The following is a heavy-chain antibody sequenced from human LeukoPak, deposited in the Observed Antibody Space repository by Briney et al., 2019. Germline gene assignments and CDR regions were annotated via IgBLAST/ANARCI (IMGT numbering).Heavy chain of an antibody. D-gene: IGHD5-18*01. CDR3: ARDSVGYSYGSIRRGIWFDP. V-gene: IGHV3-30*03. CDR1: GFTFSSYG. J-gene: IGHJ5*02. CDR2: ISYDGSNK. Sequence: GGSLRLSCAASGFTFSSYGMHWVRQAPGKGLEWVAVISYDGSNKYYADSVKGRFTISRDNAKNSLYLQMNSLRAEDTAVYYCARDSVGYSYGSIRRGIWFDPWGQGTLVTVSS.